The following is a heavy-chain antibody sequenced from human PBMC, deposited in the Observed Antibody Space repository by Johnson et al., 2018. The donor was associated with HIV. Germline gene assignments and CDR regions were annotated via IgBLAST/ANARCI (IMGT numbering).Heavy chain of an antibody. CDR2: IKSKTDGGTT. J-gene: IGHJ3*02. D-gene: IGHD6-13*01. CDR3: AKEERLAAAGTGEAFDI. V-gene: IGHV3-15*01. Sequence: VQLVESGGGLVKPGGSLRLSCAASGFTFSNAWMSWVRQAPGKGLEWVGRIKSKTDGGTTDYAAPVKGRFTISRDNSTNTLYLQMNSLRAEDTAVYYCAKEERLAAAGTGEAFDIWGQGTMVTVSS. CDR1: GFTFSNAW.